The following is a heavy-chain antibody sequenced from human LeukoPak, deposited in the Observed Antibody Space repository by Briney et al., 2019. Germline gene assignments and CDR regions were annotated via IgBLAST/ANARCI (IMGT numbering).Heavy chain of an antibody. D-gene: IGHD4-23*01. CDR3: ARDNSVEDTAWWFDP. V-gene: IGHV1-18*04. CDR2: IGAYNGNT. J-gene: IGHJ5*02. CDR1: GYTFTSYY. Sequence: ASVKVSCKASGYTFTSYYMHWVRQAPGQGLEWMGWIGAYNGNTNYAQKLQGRVTMTTDTSTSTAYMELRSLRSDDTAVYYCARDNSVEDTAWWFDPWGQGTLVTVSS.